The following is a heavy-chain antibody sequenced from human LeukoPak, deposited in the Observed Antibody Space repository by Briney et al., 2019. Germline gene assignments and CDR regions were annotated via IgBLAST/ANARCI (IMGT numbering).Heavy chain of an antibody. CDR2: IRGKAYGGTT. D-gene: IGHD3-9*01. J-gene: IGHJ4*02. Sequence: GRSLRLSCTASGFTFGDYAMSWVRQAPGKGLEWVGFIRGKAYGGTTEYAASVKGRFTISRDDSKSIAYLQMNSLKTEDTAVYYCTRDRHVLRYFDWLPDYWGQGTLVTVSS. CDR3: TRDRHVLRYFDWLPDY. CDR1: GFTFGDYA. V-gene: IGHV3-49*04.